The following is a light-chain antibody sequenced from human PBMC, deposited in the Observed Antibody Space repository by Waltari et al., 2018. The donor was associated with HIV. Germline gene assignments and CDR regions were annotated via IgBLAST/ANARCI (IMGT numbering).Light chain of an antibody. J-gene: IGKJ1*01. CDR2: GAS. V-gene: IGKV3-15*01. CDR3: QQYDNWYRT. Sequence: EVVVTQPPAALSVFPGQAGTLSCTTSQNVGNNGAGYQKKPGQAPRLLIYGASTRATGVPGKFGGSGSGTEFNFTIASLQAEDSAVYYCQQYDNWYRTFGPGTTVEI. CDR1: QNVGNN.